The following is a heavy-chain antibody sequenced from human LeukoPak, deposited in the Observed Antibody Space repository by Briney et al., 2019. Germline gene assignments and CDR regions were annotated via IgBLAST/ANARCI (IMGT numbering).Heavy chain of an antibody. CDR3: ASHFYDILTGYYSGMDV. J-gene: IGHJ6*02. CDR2: ISAYNGNT. V-gene: IGHV1-18*01. Sequence: ASVTVSFKASGYTFTSYGISWVRQAPGQGLEWMGWISAYNGNTNYAQKLQGRVTMTTDTSTSTAYMELRSLRSDDTAVYYCASHFYDILTGYYSGMDVWGQGTTVTVSS. CDR1: GYTFTSYG. D-gene: IGHD3-9*01.